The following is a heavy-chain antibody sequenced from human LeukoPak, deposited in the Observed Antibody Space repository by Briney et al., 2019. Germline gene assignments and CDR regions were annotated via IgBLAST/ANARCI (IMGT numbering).Heavy chain of an antibody. CDR1: GFTFSSYA. D-gene: IGHD3-9*01. J-gene: IGHJ6*02. CDR2: ISYDGSNK. Sequence: GRSLRLSCAASGFTFSSYAMHWVRQAPGKGLERVAVISYDGSNKYYADSVKGRFTISRDNSKNTLYLQMNSLRAEDTAVYYCARGPQVYYDILTGYSRTDYYYYGMDVWGQGTTVTVSS. CDR3: ARGPQVYYDILTGYSRTDYYYYGMDV. V-gene: IGHV3-30*04.